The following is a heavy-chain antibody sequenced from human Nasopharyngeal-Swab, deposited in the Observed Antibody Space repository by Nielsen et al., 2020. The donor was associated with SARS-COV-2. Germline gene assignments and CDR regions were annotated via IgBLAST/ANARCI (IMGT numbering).Heavy chain of an antibody. J-gene: IGHJ4*02. V-gene: IGHV3-33*01. Sequence: AGSLRLNCTVSGFTISSGGMHWVRQAPGTGLEWVAVIWYDGSNKYYADSVKGRFTISRDNSKNTLYLQMNSLRAEDTAVYYCAREFRRYSSSWPFDYWGQGTLVTVSS. D-gene: IGHD6-13*01. CDR2: IWYDGSNK. CDR1: GFTISSGG. CDR3: AREFRRYSSSWPFDY.